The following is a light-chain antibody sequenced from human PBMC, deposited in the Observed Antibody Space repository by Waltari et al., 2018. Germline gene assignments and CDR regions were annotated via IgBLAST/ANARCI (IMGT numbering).Light chain of an antibody. CDR2: HND. Sequence: QSVLTQPPSVSGAPGQRVTISCSGSSPNIGPGYAVHWYQQFSGTAPKLLIYHNDNRPSGVPDRFSGSRSGTSASLAITGLQTDDEAEYFCQSYDSGQWVFGGGTKLTVL. V-gene: IGLV1-40*01. J-gene: IGLJ2*01. CDR1: SPNIGPGYA. CDR3: QSYDSGQWV.